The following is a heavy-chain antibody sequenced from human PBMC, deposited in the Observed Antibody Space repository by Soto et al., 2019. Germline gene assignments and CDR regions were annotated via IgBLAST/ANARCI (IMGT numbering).Heavy chain of an antibody. CDR1: GFTFSSFA. CDR3: ARGGRGLRGAFDV. CDR2: ISFNGLSQ. Sequence: QEILVESGGGVVQSGTSLRLSCAASGFTFSSFAMHWVRQAPGKGLAWVSVISFNGLSQFYADSVRGRVTVSRDNSKNTLYRQLDSLRPDDRAVYSCARGGRGLRGAFDVCGQGTEVSVS. V-gene: IGHV3-30*04. D-gene: IGHD3-16*01. J-gene: IGHJ3*01.